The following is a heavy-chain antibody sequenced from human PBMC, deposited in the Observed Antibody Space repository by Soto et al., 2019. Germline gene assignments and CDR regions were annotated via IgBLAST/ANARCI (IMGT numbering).Heavy chain of an antibody. J-gene: IGHJ6*02. CDR1: GDSVSSNSAA. Sequence: RSQTLSLTCAISGDSVSSNSAAWNWIRQSPSRGLEWLGRTYYRSKWYNDYAVSVKSRITINPDTSKNQFSLQLNSVTPEDTAAYYCARLPGIVVVPAAILYGMDVWGQGTTVTVSS. CDR3: ARLPGIVVVPAAILYGMDV. CDR2: TYYRSKWYN. V-gene: IGHV6-1*01. D-gene: IGHD2-2*01.